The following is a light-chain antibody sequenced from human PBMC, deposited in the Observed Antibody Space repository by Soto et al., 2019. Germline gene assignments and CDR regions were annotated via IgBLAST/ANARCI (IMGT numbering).Light chain of an antibody. V-gene: IGKV1-5*03. CDR3: QQYNSYWT. CDR1: QSISSW. CDR2: KAS. Sequence: DIQMTQSPSTLSASVGDRVTITCRASQSISSWLAWYQQKPGQAPKLLIYKASSLESGVPSRFSGSGSGTEFTLTISSLQPDDFATYYCQQYNSYWTFGKGTKVEIK. J-gene: IGKJ1*01.